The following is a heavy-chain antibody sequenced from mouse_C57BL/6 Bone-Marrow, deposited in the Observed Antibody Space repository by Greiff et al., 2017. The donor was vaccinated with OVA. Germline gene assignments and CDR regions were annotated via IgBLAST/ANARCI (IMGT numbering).Heavy chain of an antibody. CDR2: INPGSGGT. CDR3: ARSTITTVVRYFDV. D-gene: IGHD1-1*01. J-gene: IGHJ1*03. Sequence: LVESGAELVRPGTSVKVSCKASGYAFTNYLIEWVKQRPGQGLEWIGVINPGSGGTNYNEKFKGKATLTADKSSSTAYMQLSSLTSEDSAVYFCARSTITTVVRYFDVWGTGTTVTVSS. CDR1: GYAFTNYL. V-gene: IGHV1-54*01.